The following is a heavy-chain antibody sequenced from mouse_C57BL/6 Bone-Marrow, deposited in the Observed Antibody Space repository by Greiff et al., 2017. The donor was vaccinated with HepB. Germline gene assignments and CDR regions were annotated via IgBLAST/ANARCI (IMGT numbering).Heavy chain of an antibody. CDR2: INPSSGYT. CDR1: GYTFTSYW. J-gene: IGHJ1*03. V-gene: IGHV1-7*01. CDR3: AVGTVVAYWYFDV. Sequence: LKESGAELAKPGASVKLSCKASGYTFTSYWMHWVKQRPGQGLEWIGYINPSSGYTKYNQKFKDKATLTADKSSSTAYMQLSSLTYEDSAVYYCAVGTVVAYWYFDVWGTGTTVTVSS. D-gene: IGHD1-1*01.